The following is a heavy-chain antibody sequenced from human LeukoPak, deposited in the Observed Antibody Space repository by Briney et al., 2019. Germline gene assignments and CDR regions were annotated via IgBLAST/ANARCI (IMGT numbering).Heavy chain of an antibody. CDR2: ISSSGGST. V-gene: IGHV3-64*04. J-gene: IGHJ6*02. CDR3: ARDGVVPAAILYYYGMDV. Sequence: GGSLRLSCAASGFTFSSYSMNWVRQAPGKGLEYVSAISSSGGSTYYADSVKGRFTISRDNSKNTLYLQMNSLRAEDTAVYYCARDGVVPAAILYYYGMDVRGQGTTVTVSS. D-gene: IGHD2-2*01. CDR1: GFTFSSYS.